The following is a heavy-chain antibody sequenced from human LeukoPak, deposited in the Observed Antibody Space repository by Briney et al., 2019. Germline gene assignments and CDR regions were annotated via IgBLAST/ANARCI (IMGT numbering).Heavy chain of an antibody. CDR1: GFAFSNYW. V-gene: IGHV3-74*01. CDR3: LAGYYYYMDV. J-gene: IGHJ6*03. Sequence: PGGPLRLSCAASGFAFSNYWLHWVRQAPGKGLEWVARINTHGSSTNYADSVKGRFTISRDNAKNTLYLQMTSLSAEDTAVYYALAGYYYYMDVWGKGTTATVSS. CDR2: INTHGSST. D-gene: IGHD3-10*01.